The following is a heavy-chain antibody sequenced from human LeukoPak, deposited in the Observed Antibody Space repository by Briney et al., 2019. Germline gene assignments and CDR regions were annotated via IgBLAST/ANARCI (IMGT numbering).Heavy chain of an antibody. J-gene: IGHJ6*02. D-gene: IGHD3-10*01. CDR2: INHSGST. CDR1: GGSFSGYY. V-gene: IGHV4-34*01. CDR3: ARARVYYYGSGYYYYGMDV. Sequence: PSETLSLTCAVYGGSFSGYYWSWIRQSPGKGLEWIGEINHSGSTNYNPSLKSRVTISVDTSKNQFSLKLSSVTAADTAVYYCARARVYYYGSGYYYYGMDVWGQGTAVTVSS.